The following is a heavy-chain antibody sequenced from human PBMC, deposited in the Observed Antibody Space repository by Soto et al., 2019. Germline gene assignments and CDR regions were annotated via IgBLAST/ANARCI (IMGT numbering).Heavy chain of an antibody. Sequence: TSETLSLTCTVSDGSIISYHWAWIRQPAGKGLEWVGRIYSSGSASYNPSLKSRLTMSVDTSKNQFTLKLGSVTAADTALYYCARQTTFSSSWFDFWGHGTLVTVSS. J-gene: IGHJ5*01. CDR3: ARQTTFSSSWFDF. CDR1: DGSIISYH. D-gene: IGHD6-13*01. CDR2: IYSSGSA. V-gene: IGHV4-4*07.